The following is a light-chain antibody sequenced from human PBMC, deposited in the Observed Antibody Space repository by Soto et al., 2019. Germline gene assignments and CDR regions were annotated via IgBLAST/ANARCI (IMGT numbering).Light chain of an antibody. Sequence: QSVLTQPPSVSGAPGQRVTISCTGSSSNIGAGYDVHWYQQLPGTAPKLLIYVNRNRPSGVPDRFSGSKSGTSASLAITGLQAEDEADYYCQSYDSSLSGYVFGTGTKATVL. CDR1: SSNIGAGYD. J-gene: IGLJ1*01. CDR2: VNR. CDR3: QSYDSSLSGYV. V-gene: IGLV1-40*01.